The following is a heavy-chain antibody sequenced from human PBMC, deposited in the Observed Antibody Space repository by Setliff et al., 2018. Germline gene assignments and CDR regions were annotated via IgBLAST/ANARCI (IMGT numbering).Heavy chain of an antibody. CDR1: GGPMITNDYF. CDR3: ARYPRRGNGWYPYYVDV. Sequence: SETLPLTCTVSGGPMITNDYFRGWIRQPPGTGLEWIGSIYYSGDTYYNPSLKSRATVSVDTSTSQFSLRLTSVTAADSAVYFCARYPRRGNGWYPYYVDVWGKGTTVTVSS. D-gene: IGHD6-19*01. V-gene: IGHV4-39*07. CDR2: IYYSGDT. J-gene: IGHJ6*03.